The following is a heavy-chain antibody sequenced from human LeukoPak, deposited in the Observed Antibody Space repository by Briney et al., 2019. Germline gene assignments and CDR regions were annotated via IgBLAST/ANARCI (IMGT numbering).Heavy chain of an antibody. D-gene: IGHD2-2*02. J-gene: IGHJ5*02. CDR2: ISAYNGNT. CDR1: GYTFTSYG. V-gene: IGHV1-18*01. CDR3: ARTKQDIVVVPAALRGNWFDP. Sequence: ASVKVSFKASGYTFTSYGISWVRQAPGQGVEWMGWISAYNGNTNYAQKLQGRVTMTTDTSTSTAYMELRSLRSDDTAVYYCARTKQDIVVVPAALRGNWFDPWGQGTLVTVSS.